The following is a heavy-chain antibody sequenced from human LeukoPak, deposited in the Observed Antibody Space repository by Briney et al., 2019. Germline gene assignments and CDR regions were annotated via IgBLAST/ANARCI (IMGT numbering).Heavy chain of an antibody. D-gene: IGHD3-10*01. Sequence: GGSLRLSCAASGFTFSSYSMNWVRQAPGKGLEWVSSISSSSSYIYYADSVKGRFTISRDNAKNSLYLQMNSLRAEDTAVYYCARDSLLLWFGTNCYGMDVWGKGTTVTVSS. CDR1: GFTFSSYS. CDR3: ARDSLLLWFGTNCYGMDV. J-gene: IGHJ6*04. V-gene: IGHV3-21*01. CDR2: ISSSSSYI.